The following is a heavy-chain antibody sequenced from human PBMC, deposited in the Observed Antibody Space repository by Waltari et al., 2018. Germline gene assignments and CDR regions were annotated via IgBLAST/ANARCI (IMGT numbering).Heavy chain of an antibody. CDR3: ARDSRGGLFFDY. V-gene: IGHV3-53*01. J-gene: IGHJ4*02. CDR1: GFTVSRNY. CDR2: IFSDGRT. Sequence: EVQLVESGGGFIQSGGSLGLSCAATGFTVSRNYMCWVRQPAGKGLEWVSVIFSDGRTYYADSVKGRFTISRDNSKNTLYLQINSLRAEDTAVYYCARDSRGGLFFDYWGQGTLVTVSS.